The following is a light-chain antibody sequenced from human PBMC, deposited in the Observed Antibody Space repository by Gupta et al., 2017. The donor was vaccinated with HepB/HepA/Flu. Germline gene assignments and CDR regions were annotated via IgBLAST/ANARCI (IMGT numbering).Light chain of an antibody. Sequence: SYELTPPPSVSVSPGQTASITCSGDKLGDKYACWYQQKPGQSPVLVIYQDSKRPSGIPERFSGSNSGNTATLTISGTQAMDEADYYCQAWDSSTPNEVFGGGTKLTVL. CDR3: QAWDSSTPNEV. J-gene: IGLJ2*01. V-gene: IGLV3-1*01. CDR1: KLGDKY. CDR2: QDS.